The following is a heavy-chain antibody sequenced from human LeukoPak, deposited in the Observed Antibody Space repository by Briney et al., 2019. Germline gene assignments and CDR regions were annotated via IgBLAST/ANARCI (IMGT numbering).Heavy chain of an antibody. V-gene: IGHV3-48*03. J-gene: IGHJ3*02. CDR3: AREELWTGYDAFDI. D-gene: IGHD1-26*01. Sequence: PGGSLRLSCAASGFTFSSYEMNWVRQASGKGREWVSYISSSGSTIYYAHSVKGRFTISRDNAKNSLYLQMNSLRAEDTAVYYCAREELWTGYDAFDIWGQGTMVTVSS. CDR1: GFTFSSYE. CDR2: ISSSGSTI.